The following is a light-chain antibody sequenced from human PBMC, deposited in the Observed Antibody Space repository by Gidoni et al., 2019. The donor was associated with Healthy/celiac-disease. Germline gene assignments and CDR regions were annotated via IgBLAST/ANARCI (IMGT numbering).Light chain of an antibody. CDR1: QSVSSY. CDR3: QQSSNWPT. V-gene: IGKV3-11*01. Sequence: ELVFTPSPATLSLSPGERATLPCRASQSVSSYVAWYQQKPGQAPRLLIYDASNRATGIPARVSGRGYGTDFTLTSSSLETEEFAVYYCQQSSNWPTFGGGTKVEIK. J-gene: IGKJ4*01. CDR2: DAS.